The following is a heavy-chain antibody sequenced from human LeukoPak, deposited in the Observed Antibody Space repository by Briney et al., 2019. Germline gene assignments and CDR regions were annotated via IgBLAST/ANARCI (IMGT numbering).Heavy chain of an antibody. CDR1: GGSISSSSYY. CDR3: ARAVPAAPYDWFDP. V-gene: IGHV4-39*01. CDR2: IYYSGST. Sequence: SETLSLTCTVSGGSISSSSYYWGWIRQPPGKGLEWIGSIYYSGSTYYNPSLKSRVTISVDTSKNQFSLKLSSVTAADTAVYYCARAVPAAPYDWFDPWGQGTLVTVSS. J-gene: IGHJ5*02. D-gene: IGHD2-2*01.